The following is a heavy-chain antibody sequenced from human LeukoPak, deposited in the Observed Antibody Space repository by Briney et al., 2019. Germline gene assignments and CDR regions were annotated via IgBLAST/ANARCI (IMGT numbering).Heavy chain of an antibody. J-gene: IGHJ6*02. V-gene: IGHV4-59*01. CDR1: GGSISNYY. CDR2: IYSTGIT. Sequence: SETLSLTSTVPGGSISNYYWTWIPQPPGGGLESIGYIYSTGITNYNAVIKSRVAISVDASPNPFSLKLSSVTAADTAVYYCARTSRHFYGSGSNLTPWPDGMDVWGQGTTVTVSS. D-gene: IGHD3-10*01. CDR3: ARTSRHFYGSGSNLTPWPDGMDV.